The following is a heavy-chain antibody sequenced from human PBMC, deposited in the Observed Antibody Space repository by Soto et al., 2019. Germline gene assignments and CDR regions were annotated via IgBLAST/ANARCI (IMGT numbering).Heavy chain of an antibody. CDR1: GGSISSGGYY. V-gene: IGHV4-31*03. J-gene: IGHJ4*02. CDR2: IYYSGST. D-gene: IGHD2-15*01. CDR3: ARVEKNCSGGSCYPFYFDY. Sequence: QVQLQESGPGLVKPSQTLSLTCTVSGGSISSGGYYWSWIRQHPGKGLEWIGYIYYSGSTYYNPSLKSRVTISVDTSKNQFALKLSSVTAADTAVYYCARVEKNCSGGSCYPFYFDYWGQGTLVTVSS.